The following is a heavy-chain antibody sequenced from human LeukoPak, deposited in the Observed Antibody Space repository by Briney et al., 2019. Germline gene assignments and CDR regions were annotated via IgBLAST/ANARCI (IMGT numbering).Heavy chain of an antibody. CDR1: GFTFSSYS. CDR2: ISSSSSYI. J-gene: IGHJ4*02. Sequence: GGSLRLSCAASGFTFSSYSMNWVRQAPGKGLEWVSSISSSSSYIYYADSVKGRFTISRDNAKSSLYLQMNSLRAEDTAVYYCAREVAAGMGGGFRDYWGQGTLVTVSS. CDR3: AREVAAGMGGGFRDY. V-gene: IGHV3-21*01. D-gene: IGHD6-13*01.